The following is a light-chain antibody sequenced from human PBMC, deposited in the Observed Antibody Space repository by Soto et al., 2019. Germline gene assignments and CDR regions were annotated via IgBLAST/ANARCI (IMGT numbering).Light chain of an antibody. CDR2: DAS. Sequence: DIQMTQSPSTLSASVGDKVTITCRASQSISSWLAWYQQKPGKAPKLVIYDASSLESGGPSRFSGSGSGTEFTLTISSLQPDDFATFYCQQYNTYPITFGQGTRLEIK. CDR3: QQYNTYPIT. J-gene: IGKJ5*01. V-gene: IGKV1-5*01. CDR1: QSISSW.